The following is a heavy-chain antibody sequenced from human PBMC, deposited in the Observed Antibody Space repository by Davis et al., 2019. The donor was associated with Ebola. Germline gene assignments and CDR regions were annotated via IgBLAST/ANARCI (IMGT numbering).Heavy chain of an antibody. Sequence: GESLKISCAASGFTFSSYWMHWVRQAPGKGLVWVSRINSDGSSTSYADSVKGRFTISRDNAKNTLYLQMNSLRAEDTAVYYCARAVNYYYYGMDVWGKGTMVTVSS. D-gene: IGHD4-17*01. V-gene: IGHV3-74*01. J-gene: IGHJ6*04. CDR1: GFTFSSYW. CDR3: ARAVNYYYYGMDV. CDR2: INSDGSST.